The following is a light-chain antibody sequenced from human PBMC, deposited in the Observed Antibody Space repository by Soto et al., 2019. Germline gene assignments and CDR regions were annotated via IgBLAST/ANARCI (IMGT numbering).Light chain of an antibody. J-gene: IGKJ5*01. V-gene: IGKV3-15*01. CDR1: QSVGSN. CDR2: GAS. Sequence: EIVMTQSPATLSVSPGDRATLSCRASQSVGSNLAWYQQKPGQAPRLLIYGASTRVTGIPARFSGSGSGTEFTLTISSLQSEDFAVYHCQQYGSSPFTFGQGIRLEIK. CDR3: QQYGSSPFT.